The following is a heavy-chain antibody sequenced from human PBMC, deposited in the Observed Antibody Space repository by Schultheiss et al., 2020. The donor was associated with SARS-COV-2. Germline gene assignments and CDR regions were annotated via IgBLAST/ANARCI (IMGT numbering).Heavy chain of an antibody. V-gene: IGHV4-61*01. Sequence: SETLSLTCTVSGGSVSSGSYYWSWIRQPPGKGLEWIGEINHSGSTNYNPSLKSRVTISVDTSKNQFSLKLSSVTAADTAVYYCARDLHSGFDYWGQGTLVTVSS. J-gene: IGHJ4*02. CDR3: ARDLHSGFDY. CDR2: INHSGST. CDR1: GGSVSSGSYY. D-gene: IGHD3-10*01.